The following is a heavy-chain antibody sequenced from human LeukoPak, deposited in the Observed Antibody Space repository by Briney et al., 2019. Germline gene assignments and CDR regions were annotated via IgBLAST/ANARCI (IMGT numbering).Heavy chain of an antibody. J-gene: IGHJ6*02. CDR2: INQDGSQK. CDR3: AREFGSYGMDV. D-gene: IGHD3-16*01. CDR1: GFTFSSHW. V-gene: IGHV3-7*03. Sequence: GGSLRLSCAGSGFTFSSHWIGWVRQAPGKGLEWVAHINQDGSQKYYVDSAEGRFAISRDNAKNSLYLQMNSLRAEDTAVYYCAREFGSYGMDVWGQGTTVTVSS.